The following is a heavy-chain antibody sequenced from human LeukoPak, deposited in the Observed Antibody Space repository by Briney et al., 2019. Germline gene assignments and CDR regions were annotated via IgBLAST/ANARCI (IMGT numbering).Heavy chain of an antibody. D-gene: IGHD3-9*01. Sequence: GGSLRLSCAASGLSFSSYDMSWVRQAPGKGLEWVSVIYRDGSSYYAESVKGRFTISRDNSTNTLYIQMNSLRADDTAVYYCAYSFYDLLIGYYQYFDYWGQGTLVTVSS. CDR2: IYRDGSS. CDR1: GLSFSSYD. J-gene: IGHJ4*02. CDR3: AYSFYDLLIGYYQYFDY. V-gene: IGHV3-66*01.